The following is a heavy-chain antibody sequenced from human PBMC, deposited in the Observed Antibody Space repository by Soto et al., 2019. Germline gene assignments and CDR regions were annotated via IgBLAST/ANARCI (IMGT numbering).Heavy chain of an antibody. CDR3: ARVRPYWNRSYNCIDL. Sequence: ASVKVSCKASGYTFTSYDINWVRQATGQGLEWMGWMNPNSGNTGYAQKFQGRVTMTRNTSISTAYMELSSLRSEDTAVYYCARVRPYWNRSYNCIDLWGQGILVTVSS. CDR1: GYTFTSYD. J-gene: IGHJ5*02. CDR2: MNPNSGNT. D-gene: IGHD1-1*01. V-gene: IGHV1-8*01.